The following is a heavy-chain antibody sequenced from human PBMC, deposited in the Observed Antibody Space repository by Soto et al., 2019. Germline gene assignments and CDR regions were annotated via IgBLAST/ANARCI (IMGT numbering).Heavy chain of an antibody. V-gene: IGHV3-23*01. D-gene: IGHD1-7*01. J-gene: IGHJ4*02. CDR2: INEDSTNT. CDR3: AKRSVSGTYSPFDY. Sequence: EVQLLESGGGLVEPGGSLRLSCTGSGFTFSNYALTWVRQAAGKGLEWISAINEDSTNTYHADSVKGRFTISRDNSKNTLYLQLSSLRADDTAIYYCAKRSVSGTYSPFDYWGQGTLVTVSS. CDR1: GFTFSNYA.